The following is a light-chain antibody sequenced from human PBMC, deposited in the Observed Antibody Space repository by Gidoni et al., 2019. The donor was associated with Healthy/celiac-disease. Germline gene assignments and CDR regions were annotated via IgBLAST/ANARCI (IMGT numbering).Light chain of an antibody. CDR2: GAS. J-gene: IGKJ1*01. CDR3: QQYGSSPPWT. V-gene: IGKV3-20*01. Sequence: EIVLTQSPGTLSLSPGERATLSCRASQSVSSNYLAWYQQKPGQAPRLLIYGASSRATGIPDMFSGSGSGTDFTLTISRLEPEDFAVYYCQQYGSSPPWTFGQGTKVESK. CDR1: QSVSSNY.